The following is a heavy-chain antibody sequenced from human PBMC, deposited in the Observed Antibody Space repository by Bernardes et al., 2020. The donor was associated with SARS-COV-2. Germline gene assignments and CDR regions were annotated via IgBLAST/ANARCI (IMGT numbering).Heavy chain of an antibody. CDR2: IYYSGST. J-gene: IGHJ6*03. Sequence: SETLSLTCTVSGGSISSYYWSWIRQPPGKGLEWIGYIYYSGSTNYNPSLKSRVTISVDTSKNQFSLKLSSVTAADTAVYYCARVGDYDYYMDVWGKGTTVTVSS. CDR3: ARVGDYDYYMDV. CDR1: GGSISSYY. V-gene: IGHV4-59*01.